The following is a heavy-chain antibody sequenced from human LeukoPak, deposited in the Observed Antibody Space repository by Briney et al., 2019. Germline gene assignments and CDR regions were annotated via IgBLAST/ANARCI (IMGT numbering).Heavy chain of an antibody. J-gene: IGHJ4*02. V-gene: IGHV1-69*13. Sequence: GASVKVSCKASGGTFSSYAISWVRQAPGQGLEWMGGIIPIFGTANYAQKFQGRVTITADESKSTAYMELSSLRSEDTAVYYCARDYYGSGSYYFSCDYWGQGTLVTVSS. CDR1: GGTFSSYA. D-gene: IGHD3-10*01. CDR3: ARDYYGSGSYYFSCDY. CDR2: IIPIFGTA.